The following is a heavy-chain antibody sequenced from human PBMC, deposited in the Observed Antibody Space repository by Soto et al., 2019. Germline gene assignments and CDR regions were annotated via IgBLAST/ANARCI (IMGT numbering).Heavy chain of an antibody. CDR2: ISAYNGNT. CDR3: ASDGRLMVYAHGGDDYYRMDV. D-gene: IGHD2-8*01. CDR1: GYTFTSYG. J-gene: IGHJ6*02. Sequence: SVKVSCKASGYTFTSYGISWVRQAPGQGLEWMGWISAYNGNTNYAQKLQGRVTMTTDTSTGTAYMELRSLRSDDTAVYYCASDGRLMVYAHGGDDYYRMDVWGQGTTVTVSS. V-gene: IGHV1-18*01.